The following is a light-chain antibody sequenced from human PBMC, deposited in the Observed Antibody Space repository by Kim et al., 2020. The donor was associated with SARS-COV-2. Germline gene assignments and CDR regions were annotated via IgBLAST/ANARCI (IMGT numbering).Light chain of an antibody. J-gene: IGKJ2*01. V-gene: IGKV1-5*01. CDR2: GAS. Sequence: DIQMTQFPSTLSASVGDTVSITCRASQYLATWVAWYQQRPGMAPKVLMYGASRLESGVPSRFSGSGSGTEFTLTISSLQPDDFATYYCKQYKTDPYTFGQGTKLDI. CDR1: QYLATW. CDR3: KQYKTDPYT.